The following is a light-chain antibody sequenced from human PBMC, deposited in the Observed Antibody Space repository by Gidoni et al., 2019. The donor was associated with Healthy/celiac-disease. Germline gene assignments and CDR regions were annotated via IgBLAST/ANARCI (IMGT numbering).Light chain of an antibody. CDR1: QSISSY. CDR3: QQSYSTPRT. J-gene: IGKJ1*01. Sequence: DIQMIHPPPSLPASVGDRVTITCRASQSISSYLNWYQQKPGKAPKPLIYAASSLQSGVPSRFRGSGSGKDFTLTISSLQPEDFATYYCQQSYSTPRTFGQGTKVEIK. CDR2: AAS. V-gene: IGKV1-39*01.